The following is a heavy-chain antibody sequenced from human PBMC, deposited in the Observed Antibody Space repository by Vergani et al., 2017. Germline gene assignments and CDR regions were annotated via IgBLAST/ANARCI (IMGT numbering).Heavy chain of an antibody. CDR2: IYSGDET. Sequence: EVKLLESGGGLLQPGGSLSLSCAVSGSTVSGNYMTWVRQAPGKGLEWVSHIYSGDETYYADSVKGRVTISRDTSKNTLHLQINNLRVEDTAVYYCARGNYYGSGTYVDPWGQGTLVTVSS. D-gene: IGHD3-10*01. V-gene: IGHV3-66*02. J-gene: IGHJ5*02. CDR1: GSTVSGNY. CDR3: ARGNYYGSGTYVDP.